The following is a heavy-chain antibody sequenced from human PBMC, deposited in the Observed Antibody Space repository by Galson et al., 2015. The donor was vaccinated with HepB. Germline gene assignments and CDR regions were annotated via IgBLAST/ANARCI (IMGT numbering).Heavy chain of an antibody. CDR1: GFTFSGSA. V-gene: IGHV3-73*01. CDR2: IRSNASSHAT. Sequence: SLRLSCAASGFTFSGSAIHWVRQASGKGLEWVGRIRSNASSHATACAASLKGRFTISRDDSKNTAYLHMNSLKTEDTAVYYCTRLGDLSGYSSSWGQGTLVTVSS. CDR3: TRLGDLSGYSSS. J-gene: IGHJ4*01. D-gene: IGHD6-13*01.